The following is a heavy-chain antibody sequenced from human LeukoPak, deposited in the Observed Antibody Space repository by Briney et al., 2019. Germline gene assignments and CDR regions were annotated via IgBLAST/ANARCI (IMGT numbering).Heavy chain of an antibody. CDR1: GFTFSSYS. J-gene: IGHJ4*02. D-gene: IGHD5-12*01. Sequence: GGSLRLSCAASGFTFSSYSMNWVRQAPGKGLEWVSSISSSSSYIYYADSVKGRFTISRDNAKNSLYLQMNSLRAEDTAVYYCARDLRGYSGYDYPGYYFVYWGQGTLVTVSS. CDR2: ISSSSSYI. V-gene: IGHV3-21*01. CDR3: ARDLRGYSGYDYPGYYFVY.